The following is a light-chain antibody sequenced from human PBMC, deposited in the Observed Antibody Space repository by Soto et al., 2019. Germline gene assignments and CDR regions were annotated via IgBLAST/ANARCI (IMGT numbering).Light chain of an antibody. V-gene: IGLV2-8*01. J-gene: IGLJ1*01. CDR2: EVN. Sequence: QSALTQPPSASGSPGQSVTISCTGTSSDVGGYNYVSWYQQYPGKVPKLMVYEVNKRPSGVPDCFSGSKSGNTASRTVSGLQAEDEADYYCTSYAGGNNVFGTGTKVTVL. CDR1: SSDVGGYNY. CDR3: TSYAGGNNV.